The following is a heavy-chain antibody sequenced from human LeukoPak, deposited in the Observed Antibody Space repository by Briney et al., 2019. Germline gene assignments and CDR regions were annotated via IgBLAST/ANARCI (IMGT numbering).Heavy chain of an antibody. Sequence: GGSLRLSCAASGFTFSSYAMSWVRQAPGKGLEWVSAISGSGGSTYYADSVKGRFTISRDNSKNTLYLQMNSLRAEDTAVYYCAKGSYYYDSSGYYPGAYYFDYWGQGTLVTVSS. D-gene: IGHD3-22*01. CDR3: AKGSYYYDSSGYYPGAYYFDY. CDR1: GFTFSSYA. V-gene: IGHV3-23*01. CDR2: ISGSGGST. J-gene: IGHJ4*02.